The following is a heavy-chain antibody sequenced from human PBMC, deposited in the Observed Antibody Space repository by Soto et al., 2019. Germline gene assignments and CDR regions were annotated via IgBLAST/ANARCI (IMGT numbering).Heavy chain of an antibody. CDR2: ISSSGSTI. CDR3: ARDDTIVVVPAAMYYYYGMDV. Sequence: HPGGSLRLSCAASGFTFSSYEMHWVRQAPGKGLEWVSYISSSGSTIYYADSVKGRFTISRDNAKNSLYLQMNSLRAEDTAVYYCARDDTIVVVPAAMYYYYGMDVWGQGTTVTVSS. CDR1: GFTFSSYE. V-gene: IGHV3-48*03. J-gene: IGHJ6*02. D-gene: IGHD2-2*01.